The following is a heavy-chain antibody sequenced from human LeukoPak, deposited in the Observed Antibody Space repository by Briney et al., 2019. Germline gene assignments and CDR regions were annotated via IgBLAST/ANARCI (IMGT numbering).Heavy chain of an antibody. CDR1: GYSISSGYY. J-gene: IGHJ4*02. D-gene: IGHD5-12*01. V-gene: IGHV4-38-2*01. CDR3: ARASGYDSDY. Sequence: PSETLSLTCAVSGYSISSGYYWGWIRQPPGKGLEWIGGIYHSGSTYYNPSLKSRVTISVDTSKNQFSLKLSSVTAADTAVYYCARASGYDSDYWGQGTLVTVSS. CDR2: IYHSGST.